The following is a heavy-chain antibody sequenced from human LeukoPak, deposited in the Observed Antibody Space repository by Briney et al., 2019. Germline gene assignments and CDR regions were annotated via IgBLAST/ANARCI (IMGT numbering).Heavy chain of an antibody. V-gene: IGHV4-59*01. J-gene: IGHJ4*02. D-gene: IGHD3-9*01. CDR3: ARSPTGYRFDY. CDR1: DGSINSYY. CDR2: IYYNGNT. Sequence: PSETLSLTCSVSDGSINSYYWNWIRRPPGKGLEWIGYIYYNGNTNYSPSLKSRVTMSVDTSKNQFSLKLSSVTAADTAVYYCARSPTGYRFDYWGQGTLVTVSS.